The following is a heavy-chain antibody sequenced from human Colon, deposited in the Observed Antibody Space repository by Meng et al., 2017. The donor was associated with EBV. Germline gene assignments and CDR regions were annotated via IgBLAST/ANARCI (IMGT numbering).Heavy chain of an antibody. J-gene: IGHJ4*02. V-gene: IGHV4-4*02. CDR2: TSHSGST. CDR1: GGSISSSNW. Sequence: QVQLQESGPGLVKPSGTLPLTCAVSGGSISSSNWWSWVRQPPGKGLEWIGETSHSGSTDYSPSLKSRVTISLDKSKNQLSLKLNSVTAADTAVYYCASSDYYRSDYWGQGTLVTVSS. D-gene: IGHD3-22*01. CDR3: ASSDYYRSDY.